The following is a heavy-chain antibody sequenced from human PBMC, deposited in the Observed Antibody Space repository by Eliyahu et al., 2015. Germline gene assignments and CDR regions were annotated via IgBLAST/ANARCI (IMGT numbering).Heavy chain of an antibody. D-gene: IGHD6-19*01. J-gene: IGHJ4*02. V-gene: IGHV3-48*02. CDR3: ARGTLGVAGTGLDY. CDR1: GXXFXDYS. CDR2: INSSSSII. Sequence: EVQLVESGGDLVQPGXSLRXXCTASGXXFXDYSXXWVRQAPGKGLEWVSYINSSSSIIYYVDSVKGRFTISRDNAKNSLYLQMNTLRDDDTALYYCARGTLGVAGTGLDYWGRGTLVTVSS.